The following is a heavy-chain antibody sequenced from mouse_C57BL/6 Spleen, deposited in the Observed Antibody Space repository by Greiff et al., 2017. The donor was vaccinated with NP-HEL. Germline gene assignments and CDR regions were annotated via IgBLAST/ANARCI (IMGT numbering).Heavy chain of an antibody. CDR2: IYPGDGDT. Sequence: QVQLQQSGPELVKPGASVKISCKASGYAFSSSWMNWVKQRPGKGLEWIGRIYPGDGDTNYNGKFKGKATLTADKSSSTAYMQLSSLTSEDSAVYFCARDGSSPYYFGYWGQGTTLTVSS. J-gene: IGHJ2*01. V-gene: IGHV1-82*01. CDR1: GYAFSSSW. CDR3: ARDGSSPYYFGY. D-gene: IGHD1-1*01.